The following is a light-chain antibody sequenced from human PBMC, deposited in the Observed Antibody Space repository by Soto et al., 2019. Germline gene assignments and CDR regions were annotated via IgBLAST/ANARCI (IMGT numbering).Light chain of an antibody. V-gene: IGLV6-57*04. J-gene: IGLJ2*01. CDR2: EDN. CDR3: QSYDSSNQV. Sequence: NFMLTQPHSVSESPGKTVTISCTRSSGSIASNYVQWYQQRPGSAPTTVTYEDNQRPSGVPDRFSGSIDSSSNSASLTISGLKTEDEADYYCQSYDSSNQVFGGGTKLTV. CDR1: SGSIASNY.